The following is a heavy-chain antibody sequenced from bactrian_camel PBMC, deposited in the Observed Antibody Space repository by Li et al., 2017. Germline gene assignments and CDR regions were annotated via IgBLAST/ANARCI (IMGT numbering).Heavy chain of an antibody. CDR3: AARGPYCYTKLSVADFTY. V-gene: IGHV3S63*01. CDR1: GHTYNYNF. D-gene: IGHD2*01. Sequence: HVQLVESGGGLVQAGGSLRLSCAVSGHTYNYNFMGWFRQAPGKEREGVARIATGSGNTYYADSVKGRFTISQDNAKNTVYLQMNSLKPEDTAMYYCAARGPYCYTKLSVADFTYWGQETQVTVS. CDR2: IATGSGNT. J-gene: IGHJ6*01.